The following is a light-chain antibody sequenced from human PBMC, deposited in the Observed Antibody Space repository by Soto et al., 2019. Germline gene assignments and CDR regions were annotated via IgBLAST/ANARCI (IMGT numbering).Light chain of an antibody. CDR3: CSYVGSYTWV. CDR1: SSDVGGYNY. J-gene: IGLJ1*01. Sequence: QSVLTQPRSVSGSPGQSVTISCTGTSSDVGGYNYVSWYQHHPGKVPKLMIYAVSKRPSGVPDRFSGSKSGNTASLTISGLQAVDEADYYCCSYVGSYTWVFGTGTKLTVL. V-gene: IGLV2-11*01. CDR2: AVS.